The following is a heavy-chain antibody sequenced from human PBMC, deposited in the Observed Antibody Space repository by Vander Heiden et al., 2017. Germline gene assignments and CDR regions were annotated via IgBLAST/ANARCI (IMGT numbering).Heavy chain of an antibody. CDR3: AKDRGLWFGESFDY. CDR2: ISGSGGST. Sequence: EVQLLESGGGLVQPGGSLRLSCAASGFTFSSYAMSWVRQAPGKGLEWVSDISGSGGSTYYAVSVKGRFTIARDNSKNTLYLQMNSLRAEDTAVYYCAKDRGLWFGESFDYWGQGTLVTVSS. J-gene: IGHJ4*02. CDR1: GFTFSSYA. V-gene: IGHV3-23*01. D-gene: IGHD3-10*01.